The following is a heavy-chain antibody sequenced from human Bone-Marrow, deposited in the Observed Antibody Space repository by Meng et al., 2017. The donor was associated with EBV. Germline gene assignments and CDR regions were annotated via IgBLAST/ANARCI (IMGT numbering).Heavy chain of an antibody. D-gene: IGHD1-26*01. CDR3: ARTEFGIVPNTEEPLGY. J-gene: IGHJ4*02. Sequence: QGLSQGSGPGWVKPSGTVAPPGAVSRGPIRRGHWWSWVRQPPGKGLEWIGEIHQSGSTNYNPSLKSRVTISLDMSKNQFSLNLNSVTAADTALYYCARTEFGIVPNTEEPLGYWGQGALVTVSS. CDR2: IHQSGST. V-gene: IGHV4-4*02. CDR1: RGPIRRGHW.